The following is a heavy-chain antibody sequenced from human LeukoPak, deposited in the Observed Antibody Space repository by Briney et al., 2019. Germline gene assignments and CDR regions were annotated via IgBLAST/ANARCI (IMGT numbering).Heavy chain of an antibody. CDR3: ARDTGQQQLLVAFDI. CDR1: GYSISSGYY. CDR2: IYHSGST. Sequence: SETLSLTCTVSGYSISSGYYWGWIRQPPGKGLEWIGSIYHSGSTYYNPSLKSQVTISVDTSKNQFSLKLSSVTAADTAVYYCARDTGQQQLLVAFDIWGQGTMVTVSS. D-gene: IGHD6-13*01. V-gene: IGHV4-38-2*02. J-gene: IGHJ3*02.